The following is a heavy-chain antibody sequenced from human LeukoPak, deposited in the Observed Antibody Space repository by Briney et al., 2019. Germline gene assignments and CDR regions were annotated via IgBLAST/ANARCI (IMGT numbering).Heavy chain of an antibody. D-gene: IGHD1-1*01. CDR2: LSGDSDIT. CDR3: GKKFGLPRTTERSLQY. V-gene: IGHV3-23*01. CDR1: GFSFSSYA. Sequence: GGSLRLSCTASGFSFSSYAMNWVRQAPGKGLEWLSILSGDSDITHYADSVKGLFTISRDNSKNTLYLQMNSLRAEDTAIYYCGKKFGLPRTTERSLQYWGQGTLVTVSS. J-gene: IGHJ4*02.